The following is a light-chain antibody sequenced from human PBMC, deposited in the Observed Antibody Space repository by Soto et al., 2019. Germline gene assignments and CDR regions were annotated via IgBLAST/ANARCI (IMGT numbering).Light chain of an antibody. CDR2: DVS. CDR3: SSYTSSSTFPCV. Sequence: QSALTQPASVSGSPGQSITISCTGTSSDVGGYNYVSWYQQHPGKAPKVLIYDVSDRPSGVSNRFSGSKSGNTASLTISGLQAEDEAEYYCSSYTSSSTFPCVFGTGTKLTVL. V-gene: IGLV2-14*01. CDR1: SSDVGGYNY. J-gene: IGLJ1*01.